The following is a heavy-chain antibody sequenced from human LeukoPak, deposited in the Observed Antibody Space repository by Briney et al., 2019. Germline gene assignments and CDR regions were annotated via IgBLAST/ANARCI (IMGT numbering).Heavy chain of an antibody. CDR1: GGSFSGYY. CDR3: ARGPPNIVVVPVAMKYFDY. V-gene: IGHV4-34*01. CDR2: INHSGST. Sequence: SETLSLTCAVYGGSFSGYYWSWIRQPPGKGLEWIGEINHSGSTNYNPSLKSRVTISVDTSKNQFSLKLSSVTAADTAVYYCARGPPNIVVVPVAMKYFDYWGQGTLVTVSS. D-gene: IGHD2-2*01. J-gene: IGHJ4*02.